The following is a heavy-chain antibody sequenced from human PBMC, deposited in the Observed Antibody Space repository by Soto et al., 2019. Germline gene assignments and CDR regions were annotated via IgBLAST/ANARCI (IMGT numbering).Heavy chain of an antibody. CDR2: IYNSGST. CDR3: ARAPTYSYGSGTPYYFYSMDV. CDR1: GDSVSRYY. Sequence: PSETLSLTCTLAGDSVSRYYWNWIRQPPGKGLEWIGNIYNSGSTNYNPSLKSRVTISVDTSKNQFSLTLTSVTAADTAVYYCARAPTYSYGSGTPYYFYSMDVWGQGTTVTVSS. J-gene: IGHJ6*02. D-gene: IGHD3-10*01. V-gene: IGHV4-59*02.